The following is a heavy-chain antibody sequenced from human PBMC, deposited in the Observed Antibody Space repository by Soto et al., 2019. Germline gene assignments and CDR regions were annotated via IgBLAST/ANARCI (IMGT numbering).Heavy chain of an antibody. CDR2: ILPLFGTG. J-gene: IGHJ4*02. CDR3: ARWSEELGGFFDS. D-gene: IGHD1-26*01. Sequence: QVQLVQSGAEVKKPGSSVRVSCKASGGTFSSNAISWVRQAPGQGLERMGGILPLFGTGKYAQKFLGRVSVSADESTNTAYMELRDLRSDDTGVYYCARWSEELGGFFDSWGQATLVTVSS. V-gene: IGHV1-69*01. CDR1: GGTFSSNA.